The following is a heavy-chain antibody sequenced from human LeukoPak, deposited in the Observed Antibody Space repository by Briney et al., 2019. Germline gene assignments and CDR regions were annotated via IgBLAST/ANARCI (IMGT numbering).Heavy chain of an antibody. CDR2: ISSSSSTI. D-gene: IGHD1-7*01. J-gene: IGHJ3*02. Sequence: GGSLRLSCAASGFTFSSYSMNWVRQAPGKGLEWVSYISSSSSTIYYADSVKGRFTISRDNAKNSLYLQMNSLRAEDTAVYYCATKLIGNWNYGAFDIWGQGTMVTVSS. V-gene: IGHV3-48*04. CDR3: ATKLIGNWNYGAFDI. CDR1: GFTFSSYS.